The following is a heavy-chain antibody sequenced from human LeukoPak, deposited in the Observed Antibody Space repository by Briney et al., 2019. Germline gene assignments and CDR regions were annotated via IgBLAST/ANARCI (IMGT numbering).Heavy chain of an antibody. Sequence: GGSLRLSCAASGFTLRPYAMHWVRQAPGKGLECVASISGDGGTISYPDSVKGRFAISRDNSKNTVYLQMGRLRTEDMGVYYCARMATGAAGGALDVWGQGTTVIVS. CDR1: GFTLRPYA. J-gene: IGHJ6*02. CDR2: ISGDGGTI. D-gene: IGHD1-1*01. CDR3: ARMATGAAGGALDV. V-gene: IGHV3-64*02.